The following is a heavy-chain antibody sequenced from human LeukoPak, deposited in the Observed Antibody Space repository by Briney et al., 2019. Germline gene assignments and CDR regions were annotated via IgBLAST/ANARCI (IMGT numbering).Heavy chain of an antibody. J-gene: IGHJ6*02. CDR2: IIPILGIA. V-gene: IGHV1-69*02. CDR3: ANLVTPDYYYGMDV. CDR1: GYTFTGYY. D-gene: IGHD4-23*01. Sequence: SVKVSCKASGYTFTGYYMHWVRQAPGQGLEWMGRIIPILGIANYAQKFQGRVTITADKSTSTAYMELSSLRSEDTAVYYCANLVTPDYYYGMDVWGQGTTVTVSS.